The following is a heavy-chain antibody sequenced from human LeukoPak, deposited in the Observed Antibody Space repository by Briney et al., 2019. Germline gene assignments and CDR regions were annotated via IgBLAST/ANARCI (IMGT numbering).Heavy chain of an antibody. V-gene: IGHV3-7*01. D-gene: IGHD6-19*01. CDR3: ARRGSGWYEFDY. Sequence: GGSLRLSCAASGFTLSSYWMSWVRQAPGKGLEWVANIKQDGSEKYYVDSVKGRFTISRDNAKNSLYLQMNSLRAEDTAVYYCARRGSGWYEFDYWGQGTLVTVSS. CDR1: GFTLSSYW. CDR2: IKQDGSEK. J-gene: IGHJ4*02.